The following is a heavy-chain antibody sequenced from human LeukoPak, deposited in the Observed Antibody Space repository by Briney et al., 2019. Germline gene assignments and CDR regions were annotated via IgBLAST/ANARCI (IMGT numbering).Heavy chain of an antibody. D-gene: IGHD3-22*01. J-gene: IGHJ4*02. Sequence: PGRSLRLSCAASGFTFSSYWMHWVRQVPGKGLVWVARINPGGSSITYADSAKGRFTFSRDNAKNTLYLQRDSLIGEDTGVYYCGRSNQAYEFWGQGTLVTVSS. CDR1: GFTFSSYW. CDR3: GRSNQAYEF. CDR2: INPGGSSI. V-gene: IGHV3-74*01.